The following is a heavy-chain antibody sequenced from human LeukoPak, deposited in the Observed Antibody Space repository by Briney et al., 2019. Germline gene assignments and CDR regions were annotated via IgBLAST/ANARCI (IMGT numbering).Heavy chain of an antibody. CDR2: IIPILGIA. CDR1: GGTFSSYA. D-gene: IGHD3-22*01. J-gene: IGHJ4*02. V-gene: IGHV1-69*04. Sequence: ASVKVSCKASGGTFSSYAISWVRQAPGQGLEWMGRIIPILGIANYAQKFQGRVTITADKSTSTAYMELSSLRSEDTAVYYCARDSTMMVVVPLDYWGQGTLVTVSS. CDR3: ARDSTMMVVVPLDY.